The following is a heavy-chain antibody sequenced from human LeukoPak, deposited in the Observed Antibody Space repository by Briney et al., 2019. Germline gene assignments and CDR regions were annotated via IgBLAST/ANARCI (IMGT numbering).Heavy chain of an antibody. CDR2: IWYDGSTK. Sequence: PGGSLRLSCAASGFTFSSYCMHWVRQAPGKGLEWVAFIWYDGSTKYYADSVKGRFTISRDNSKNTLYLQMNSLRAEDTAVYYWARADPPRSNSGNKIAFYSGMDVWGQGTTVTVSS. CDR3: ARADPPRSNSGNKIAFYSGMDV. J-gene: IGHJ6*02. D-gene: IGHD1-26*01. V-gene: IGHV3-33*01. CDR1: GFTFSSYC.